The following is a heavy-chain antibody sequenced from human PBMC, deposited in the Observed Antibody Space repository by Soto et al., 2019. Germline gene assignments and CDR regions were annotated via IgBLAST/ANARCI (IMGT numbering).Heavy chain of an antibody. CDR3: ALKNPYSSGIPEAFDI. V-gene: IGHV1-18*01. J-gene: IGHJ3*02. CDR2: ISAYNGNT. D-gene: IGHD6-19*01. Sequence: GASVKVSCKASGYTFTSYGISWVRQAPGQGLEWMGWISAYNGNTNYAQKLQGRVTMTTDTSTSTAYMELRSLRSDDTAVYYCALKNPYSSGIPEAFDIWGQGTMVTVSS. CDR1: GYTFTSYG.